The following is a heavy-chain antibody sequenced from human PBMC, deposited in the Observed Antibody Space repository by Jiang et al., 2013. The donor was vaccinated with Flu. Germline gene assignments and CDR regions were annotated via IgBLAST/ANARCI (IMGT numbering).Heavy chain of an antibody. D-gene: IGHD5-12*01. CDR2: ISHDGNNE. CDR1: GFTFNDYG. V-gene: IGHV3-30*18. J-gene: IGHJ4*02. CDR3: AKRANSRYDYGDHFDY. Sequence: GSVVQPGRSLRLSCVASGFTFNDYGMHWVRQFPGKGLEWVAVISHDGNNEYYTDSVKGRFIISRDNSKNTLYLQLNSLRAEDTAIYYCAKRANSRYDYGDHFDYWGLGTLVTVSS.